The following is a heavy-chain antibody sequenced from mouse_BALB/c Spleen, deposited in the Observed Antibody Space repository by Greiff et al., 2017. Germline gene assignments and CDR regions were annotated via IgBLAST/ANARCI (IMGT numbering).Heavy chain of an antibody. J-gene: IGHJ3*01. V-gene: IGHV6-6*02. Sequence: EVKLVESGGGLVQPGGSMKLSCVASGFTFSNYWMNWVRQSPEKGLERVAEIRLKSNNYATHYAESVKGRFTISRDDSKSSVYLQMNNLRAEDTGIYYCTSFREGFAYWGQGTLVTVSA. CDR3: TSFREGFAY. CDR1: GFTFSNYW. CDR2: IRLKSNNYAT.